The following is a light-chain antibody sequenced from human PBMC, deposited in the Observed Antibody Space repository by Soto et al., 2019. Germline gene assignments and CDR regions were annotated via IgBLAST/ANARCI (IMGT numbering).Light chain of an antibody. J-gene: IGLJ1*01. V-gene: IGLV1-40*01. Sequence: SVRTQPPSVSGAPGQRATISCTGSSSNIGAGYDVHWYQQRPGAAPKLLISANINRPSGVPDRFSGSKSGTSASLAITGLQADDEGDYYCQSYDSTLSARYVFGTGTKVTVL. CDR3: QSYDSTLSARYV. CDR2: ANI. CDR1: SSNIGAGYD.